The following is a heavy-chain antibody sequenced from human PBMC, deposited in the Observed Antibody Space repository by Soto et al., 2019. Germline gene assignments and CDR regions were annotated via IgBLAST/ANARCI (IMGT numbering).Heavy chain of an antibody. CDR2: ISAYNGNT. D-gene: IGHD3-10*01. V-gene: IGHV1-18*01. Sequence: GASVKVSCKASGYTFTSYGISWVRQAPGQGLEWMGWISAYNGNTNYAQKLQGRVTMTTGTSTSTAYMELRSLRSDDTAVYYCARVRLYGYYFGSGSYSLDGEFDPCAQGTLVPVSS. CDR1: GYTFTSYG. CDR3: ARVRLYGYYFGSGSYSLDGEFDP. J-gene: IGHJ5*02.